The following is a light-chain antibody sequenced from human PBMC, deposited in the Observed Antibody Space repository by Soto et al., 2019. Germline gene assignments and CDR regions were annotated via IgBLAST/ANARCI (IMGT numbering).Light chain of an antibody. CDR2: GAS. V-gene: IGKV3-15*01. CDR3: QQYNNWPQT. Sequence: EIVMTQSPATLSVSPRERATLSCRASQSVSSNLAWYQQKPGQAPRLLIYGASTRATGNPARFSGSGSGTEFTLTISSLQSEDFAVYYCQQYNNWPQTFGQGTKV. J-gene: IGKJ1*01. CDR1: QSVSSN.